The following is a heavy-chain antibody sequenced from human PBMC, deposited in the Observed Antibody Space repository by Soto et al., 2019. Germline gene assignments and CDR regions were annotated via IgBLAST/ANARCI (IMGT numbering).Heavy chain of an antibody. V-gene: IGHV3-7*01. D-gene: IGHD7-27*01. CDR1: GFTFSDYF. CDR2: IKQSGNEK. CDR3: AIGHCLGY. Sequence: EVQLVDSGGALVHPGESLRLSCAASGFTFSDYFMTWVRQAPGKGLEWVATIKQSGNEKYYVDSVKGRFTISRDNAKNSLYLQMNALRAEDTAVYYCAIGHCLGYWGQGTLVTVSS. J-gene: IGHJ4*02.